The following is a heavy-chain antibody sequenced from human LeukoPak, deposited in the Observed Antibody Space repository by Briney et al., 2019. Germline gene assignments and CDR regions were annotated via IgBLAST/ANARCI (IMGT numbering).Heavy chain of an antibody. CDR1: SGSISGSDYY. CDR2: INYSGNT. D-gene: IGHD3-16*01. V-gene: IGHV4-39*02. CDR3: ARLVLSYGNAFDH. J-gene: IGHJ4*02. Sequence: SETLSLTCTVSSGSISGSDYYWCWIRQPPGKGLEGIGSINYSGNTYYDSSLKSRVTISVDTSKNHFSLRLSSVTAADTAVYYCARLVLSYGNAFDHWGQGTLVTVSS.